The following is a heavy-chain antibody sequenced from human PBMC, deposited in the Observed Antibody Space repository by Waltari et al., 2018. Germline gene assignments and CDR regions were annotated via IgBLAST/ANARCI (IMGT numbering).Heavy chain of an antibody. CDR3: IKDVPYTGGGAMVH. D-gene: IGHD3-16*01. CDR2: IKSRTDGGTK. V-gene: IGHV3-15*01. Sequence: EVQLVESGGDLVKPGGSLRLSCVASGLTFTGAWMTWVRQAPGKGPEWVGRIKSRTDGGTKDYGTPVQGRFTISRDESKNTVFLQMNSLKTEDTAMYYCIKDVPYTGGGAMVHWGQGTPVTVSS. CDR1: GLTFTGAW. J-gene: IGHJ4*02.